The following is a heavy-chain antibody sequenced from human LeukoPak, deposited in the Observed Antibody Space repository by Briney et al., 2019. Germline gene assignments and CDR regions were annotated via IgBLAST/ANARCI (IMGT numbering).Heavy chain of an antibody. J-gene: IGHJ4*02. D-gene: IGHD1-26*01. V-gene: IGHV5-51*01. CDR2: IYPGDSDT. Sequence: GESLKISCKGSGXSFTTYWIGWVRQMPGKGLERMGIIYPGDSDTRYSPSFQGQVTISADKSISTAYLQWSSLKASDTAMYYCARHQIVGATRSPFDYWGQGTLVTVSS. CDR1: GXSFTTYW. CDR3: ARHQIVGATRSPFDY.